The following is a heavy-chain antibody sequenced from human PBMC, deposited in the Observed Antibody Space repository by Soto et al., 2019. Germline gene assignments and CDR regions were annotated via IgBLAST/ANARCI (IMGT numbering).Heavy chain of an antibody. Sequence: PGGSLRLSCAASGFTFSSYAMSWVRQAPGKGLEWVSAISGSGGSTYYADSVKGRFTISRDNSKNTLYLQMNSLRAGDTAVYYCATNSRLLIDAFDIWGQGTMVTVSS. D-gene: IGHD1-1*01. CDR1: GFTFSSYA. CDR2: ISGSGGST. J-gene: IGHJ3*02. V-gene: IGHV3-23*01. CDR3: ATNSRLLIDAFDI.